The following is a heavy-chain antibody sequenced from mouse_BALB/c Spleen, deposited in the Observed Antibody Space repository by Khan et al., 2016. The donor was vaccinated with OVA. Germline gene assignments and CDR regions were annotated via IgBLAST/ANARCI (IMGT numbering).Heavy chain of an antibody. CDR3: ARPPYCADVMVY. CDR2: INTNTGEP. J-gene: IGHJ4*01. V-gene: IGHV9-3-1*01. D-gene: IGHD2-10*01. Sequence: QIQLVQSGPELKKPGETVKISCKASGYTFTNYGLNWVKQAPGKGLQWMGWINTNTGEPTYAVDFKGRFAFSLDTSASTAYLQINNLKNEDTATYFCARPPYCADVMVYWGQGTSVTVSS. CDR1: GYTFTNYG.